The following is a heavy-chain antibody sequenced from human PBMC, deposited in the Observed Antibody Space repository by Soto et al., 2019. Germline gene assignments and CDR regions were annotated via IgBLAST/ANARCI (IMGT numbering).Heavy chain of an antibody. CDR3: ARHGDYDILTGYVGLAFDI. Sequence: PRGALKNSCKGSGYSFSSYWISWVRPMPGKSPDWMGRIDPSDSYTNYSPSFQGHVTISADKSISTAYLQWSSLKASDTAMYYCARHGDYDILTGYVGLAFDIWGQGTMVTVSS. J-gene: IGHJ3*02. D-gene: IGHD3-9*01. CDR1: GYSFSSYW. CDR2: IDPSDSYT. V-gene: IGHV5-10-1*01.